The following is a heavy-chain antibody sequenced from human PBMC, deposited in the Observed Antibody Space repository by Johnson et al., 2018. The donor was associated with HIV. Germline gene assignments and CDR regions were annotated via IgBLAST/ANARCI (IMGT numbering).Heavy chain of an antibody. Sequence: VQLVESGGGLVKPGGSLRLSCVASGFTFNNAWMSWVRQAPGKGLEWVGRIKSSTDGGTADYAAPVKGRFTISRDNSKNTLYLKMNSLRAEDTAVYYCAKVWYYYGSGSAFDIWGQGTMVTVSS. CDR3: AKVWYYYGSGSAFDI. D-gene: IGHD3-10*01. V-gene: IGHV3-15*01. J-gene: IGHJ3*02. CDR2: IKSSTDGGTA. CDR1: GFTFNNAW.